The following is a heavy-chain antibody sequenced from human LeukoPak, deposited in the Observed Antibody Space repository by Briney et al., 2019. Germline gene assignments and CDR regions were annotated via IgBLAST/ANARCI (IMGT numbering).Heavy chain of an antibody. J-gene: IGHJ5*02. CDR2: IYYSGST. Sequence: SETLYLTCTVSGGSISSSSYYWGWIRQPPGKGLEWIGSIYYSGSTYYNPSPKSRVTISVDTSKNQFSLKLSSVTAADTAVYYCARYERDYDFWSGYYTGGWFDPWGQGTLVTVSS. V-gene: IGHV4-39*01. CDR1: GGSISSSSYY. D-gene: IGHD3-3*01. CDR3: ARYERDYDFWSGYYTGGWFDP.